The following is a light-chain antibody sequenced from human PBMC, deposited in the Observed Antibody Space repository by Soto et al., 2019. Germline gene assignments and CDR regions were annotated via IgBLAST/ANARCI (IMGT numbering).Light chain of an antibody. CDR1: SSDVGGYNY. Sequence: QSVLTQPPSASGSPGQSVTISCTGTSSDVGGYNYVSWYQQHPGKAPKLMIYEVSKRPSGVPDRFSGSKSGNTASLTVSGLQAEYEADYYCSSYADLSQRVFRTGTKVTV. CDR3: SSYADLSQRV. V-gene: IGLV2-8*01. CDR2: EVS. J-gene: IGLJ1*01.